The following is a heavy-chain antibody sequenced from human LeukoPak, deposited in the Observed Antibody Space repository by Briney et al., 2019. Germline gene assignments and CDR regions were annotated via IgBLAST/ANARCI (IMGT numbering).Heavy chain of an antibody. D-gene: IGHD3-3*01. J-gene: IGHJ6*03. V-gene: IGHV3-66*01. CDR1: GFTVSSNY. Sequence: GGSLRLSCAASGFTVSSNYMSWVRQAPGKGLEWVSVIYSGGSTYYADSVKGRFTISRDNSKNTLYLQMNSLRAEDTAVYYCARAYFWSGYRYYYYYYMDVWGKGTTVTVS. CDR2: IYSGGST. CDR3: ARAYFWSGYRYYYYYYMDV.